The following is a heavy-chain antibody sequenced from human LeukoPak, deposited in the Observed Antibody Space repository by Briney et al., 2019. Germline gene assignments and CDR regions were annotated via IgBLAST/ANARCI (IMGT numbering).Heavy chain of an antibody. D-gene: IGHD3-16*02. CDR2: ISGSGGST. CDR3: AKIPHSMITFGGVIVIPTFYFDY. V-gene: IGHV3-23*01. Sequence: PGGSLRLSCAASGFTFSSYAMSWVRQAPGKGLEWVSAISGSGGSTYYADSVKGRFTISRDNSKNTLYLQMNSLRAEDTAVYYCAKIPHSMITFGGVIVIPTFYFDYWGQGTLVTVSS. CDR1: GFTFSSYA. J-gene: IGHJ4*02.